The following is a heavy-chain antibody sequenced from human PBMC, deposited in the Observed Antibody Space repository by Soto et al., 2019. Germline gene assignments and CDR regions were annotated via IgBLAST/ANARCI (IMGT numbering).Heavy chain of an antibody. CDR1: SGSIDTTNW. D-gene: IGHD2-8*01. J-gene: IGHJ6*02. CDR2: IFHSGNA. V-gene: IGHV4-4*02. Sequence: QVQLQESGPGLVKPSGTLSLTCAVSSGSIDTTNWWSWVRQPPGKGLEWIGEIFHSGNAYYNPSLASGVTIAVDTSKNQLSLNLRSVAAADTAVYYCARRTWGMEDWGQGTTVTVSS. CDR3: ARRTWGMED.